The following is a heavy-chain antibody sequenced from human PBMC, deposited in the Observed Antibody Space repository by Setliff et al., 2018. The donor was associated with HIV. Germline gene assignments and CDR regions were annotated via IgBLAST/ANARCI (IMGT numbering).Heavy chain of an antibody. D-gene: IGHD3-22*01. Sequence: PSETLSLTCTVSGGSISSHYWSWIRQPPGKGLEWIGSIYYSGSTNYNPSLKSRVTISVDTSKNQFSLNLTSVTAADTAVYFCASRVYYYDSNKVLREEGFDPWGQGTLVTVS. CDR3: ASRVYYYDSNKVLREEGFDP. CDR2: IYYSGST. V-gene: IGHV4-59*08. J-gene: IGHJ5*02. CDR1: GGSISSHY.